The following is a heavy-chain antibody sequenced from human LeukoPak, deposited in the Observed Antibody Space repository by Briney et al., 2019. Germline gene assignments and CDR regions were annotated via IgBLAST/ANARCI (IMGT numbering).Heavy chain of an antibody. CDR1: GGSISRSSYY. V-gene: IGHV4-39*07. Sequence: SETLSLTCTVSGGSISRSSYYWGWIRQPPGRGLEWIGSIYYSGSTYYHTIYYNGSTYYNPSLKSRVTISVDTSKNQFSLKLSSVTAADTAVYYCARDQYYYGSGSYYYFDYWGQGTLVTVSS. J-gene: IGHJ4*02. D-gene: IGHD3-10*01. CDR2: IYYSGSTYYHTIYYNGST. CDR3: ARDQYYYGSGSYYYFDY.